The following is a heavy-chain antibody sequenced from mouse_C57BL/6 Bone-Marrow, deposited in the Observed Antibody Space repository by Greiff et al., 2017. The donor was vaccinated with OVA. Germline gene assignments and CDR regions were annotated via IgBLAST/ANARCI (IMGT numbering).Heavy chain of an antibody. CDR3: ARPYYGYARAMDY. D-gene: IGHD2-9*01. CDR2: ISGGGGNT. J-gene: IGHJ4*01. V-gene: IGHV5-9*01. Sequence: VESGGGLVKPGGSLKLSCAASGFTFSSYTMSWVRQTPEKRLEWVATISGGGGNTYYPDSVKGRITISRDNAKNTLYLQMSSLRSEDTALYYCARPYYGYARAMDYWGQGTSVTVSS. CDR1: GFTFSSYT.